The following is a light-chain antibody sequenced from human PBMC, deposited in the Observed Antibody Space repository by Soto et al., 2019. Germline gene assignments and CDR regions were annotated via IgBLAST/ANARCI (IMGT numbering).Light chain of an antibody. J-gene: IGLJ1*01. CDR2: EVT. Sequence: SVLTQPASGSGSPGQSITISCTGTSSDVGLYNYVSWYQQYPGRAPKLIIYEVTNRPSGVSDRFSGSKSGNVASLTISGLQAADEADYYCGSYTSTYVRIFGTGTKVTVL. V-gene: IGLV2-14*01. CDR1: SSDVGLYNY. CDR3: GSYTSTYVRI.